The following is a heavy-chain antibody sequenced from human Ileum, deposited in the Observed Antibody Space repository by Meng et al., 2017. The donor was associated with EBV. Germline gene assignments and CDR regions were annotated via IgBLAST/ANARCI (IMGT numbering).Heavy chain of an antibody. CDR1: GDSISSNNW. J-gene: IGHJ4*02. V-gene: IGHV4-4*02. CDR3: ASGRDYAWHS. CDR2: IYHSGST. Sequence: QVTLQESGPGLVKPSGTLSLTCAVSGDSISSNNWWSWVRQPPGKGLEWIGEIYHSGSTNYNPSFKSRVTMSVDKSKNQISLNLSSVTAADTAVYYCASGRDYAWHSWGRGTLVTVSS. D-gene: IGHD4-17*01.